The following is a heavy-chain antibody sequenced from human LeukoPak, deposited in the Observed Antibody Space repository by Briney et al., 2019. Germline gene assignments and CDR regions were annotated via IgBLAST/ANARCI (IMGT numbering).Heavy chain of an antibody. D-gene: IGHD3-22*01. CDR1: GSTVSSNY. CDR3: ARDLVDYDSSGYYLRHAFDI. CDR2: IYSGSST. Sequence: PGGSLRLSCAASGSTVSSNYMSWVRQAPGKGLEWVSVIYSGSSTYYADSVKGRFTISRDNSKNTLYLQMNSLRAEDTAVYYCARDLVDYDSSGYYLRHAFDIWGQGTMVTVSS. V-gene: IGHV3-53*05. J-gene: IGHJ3*02.